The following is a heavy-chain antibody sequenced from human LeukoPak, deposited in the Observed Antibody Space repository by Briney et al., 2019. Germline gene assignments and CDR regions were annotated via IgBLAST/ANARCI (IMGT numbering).Heavy chain of an antibody. Sequence: PGGSLRLSCPASGFTVSSNYMSWVRQPPGKGLEWVSVIYTGGSKYYADSVKGGFPISRDHSKNKLYFQMNSQRPENTAVYYCARHGIITIVRGRLRYYYTDVWGKGATVTISS. CDR1: GFTVSSNY. D-gene: IGHD3-10*01. V-gene: IGHV3-53*01. CDR3: ARHGIITIVRGRLRYYYTDV. J-gene: IGHJ6*03. CDR2: IYTGGSK.